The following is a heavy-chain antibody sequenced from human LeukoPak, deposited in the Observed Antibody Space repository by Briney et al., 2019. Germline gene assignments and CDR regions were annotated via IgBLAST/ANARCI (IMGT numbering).Heavy chain of an antibody. CDR2: IYSSGAT. V-gene: IGHV3-66*04. CDR3: ARLRGEAGTHLSYDY. Sequence: GGSLRLSCAASGVTVSSNYMTWVRQAPGKGLEWVSVIYSSGATFYADSVKGRFTISRDNPRNSVYLQMNSLRVDDTAVYYCARLRGEAGTHLSYDYWGQGTTVTVSS. J-gene: IGHJ6*02. CDR1: GVTVSSNY. D-gene: IGHD3-22*01.